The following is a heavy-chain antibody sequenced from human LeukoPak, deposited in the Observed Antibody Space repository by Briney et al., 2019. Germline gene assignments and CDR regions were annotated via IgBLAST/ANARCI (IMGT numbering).Heavy chain of an antibody. D-gene: IGHD6-19*01. Sequence: PGGSLRLSCAASGFTFSNYGMNWVRQAPGKGLEWVSSIRSSSTYIYYADSVKGRFTISRDNAKNSLYLQMNSLRAEDTAVYYCAKSSGWNYYYYYMDVWGKGTTVIASS. CDR2: IRSSSTYI. J-gene: IGHJ6*03. V-gene: IGHV3-21*01. CDR3: AKSSGWNYYYYYMDV. CDR1: GFTFSNYG.